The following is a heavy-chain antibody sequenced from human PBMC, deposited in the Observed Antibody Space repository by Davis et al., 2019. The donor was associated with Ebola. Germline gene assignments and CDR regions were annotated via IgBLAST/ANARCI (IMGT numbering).Heavy chain of an antibody. CDR3: AGQSIAARLVDYYYGMDV. Sequence: SCAASGFTFSDYYMSWIRQAPGKGLEWVSYISSSGSTIYYADSVKGRFTISRDNAKNSLYLQMNSLRSEDTAVYYCAGQSIAARLVDYYYGMDVWGQGTTVTVSS. CDR1: GFTFSDYY. CDR2: ISSSGSTI. D-gene: IGHD6-6*01. J-gene: IGHJ6*02. V-gene: IGHV3-11*01.